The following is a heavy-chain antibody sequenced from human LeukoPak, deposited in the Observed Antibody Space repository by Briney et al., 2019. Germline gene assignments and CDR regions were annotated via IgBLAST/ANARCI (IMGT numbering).Heavy chain of an antibody. D-gene: IGHD2-2*01. J-gene: IGHJ5*02. CDR1: GDSVSSNSVT. CDR2: TYYRPKWYN. Sequence: SQTLSLTCAISGDSVSSNSVTWNWIRQSPSRGLAWLGSTYYRPKWYNDYAVSVRGRITVNPDTSKNQFSLHLNSVTPEDTAVYYCARRLTQYDCFDPWGQGILVTVSS. V-gene: IGHV6-1*01. CDR3: ARRLTQYDCFDP.